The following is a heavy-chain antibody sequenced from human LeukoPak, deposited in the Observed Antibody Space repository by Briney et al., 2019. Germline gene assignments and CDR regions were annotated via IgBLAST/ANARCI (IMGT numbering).Heavy chain of an antibody. CDR2: ISAYKGNT. J-gene: IGHJ3*02. CDR1: GYTFTSYG. Sequence: ASVTLSCKASGYTFTSYGISWVRQAPGQGLEWMGWISAYKGNTNYAQKLQGRVTMTTDTSTSTAYMELRSLRSDDTAVYYCARVPRDLPYYWDSSGFDIWGQRT. D-gene: IGHD3-22*01. CDR3: ARVPRDLPYYWDSSGFDI. V-gene: IGHV1-18*01.